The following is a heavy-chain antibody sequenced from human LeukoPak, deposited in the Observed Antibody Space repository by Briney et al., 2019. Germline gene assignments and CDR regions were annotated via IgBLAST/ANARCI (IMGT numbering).Heavy chain of an antibody. V-gene: IGHV3-23*01. D-gene: IGHD3-9*01. CDR3: AKWGDYDVLTGYYVSDY. Sequence: GASLRLSCAASGFTFSNYAMSWVRQAPGKGLGWVSAITGSGGNTYYADSVKGRFTISRDNSKNTVFLQMSSLRAEDTAVYYCAKWGDYDVLTGYYVSDYWGQGTLVTVSS. CDR1: GFTFSNYA. CDR2: ITGSGGNT. J-gene: IGHJ4*02.